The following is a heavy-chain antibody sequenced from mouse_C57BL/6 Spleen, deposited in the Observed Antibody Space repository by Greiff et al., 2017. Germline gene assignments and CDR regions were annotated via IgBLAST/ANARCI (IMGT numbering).Heavy chain of an antibody. CDR1: GFTFSDYG. CDR2: ISSGSSTI. D-gene: IGHD1-1*01. CDR3: ARMDYGSSYYFDY. Sequence: VQLKESGGGLVKPGGSLKLSCAASGFTFSDYGMHWVRQAPEKGLEWVAYISSGSSTIYYADTVKGRFTISRDNAKNTLFLQMTSLRSEDTAMYYCARMDYGSSYYFDYWGQGTTLTVSS. J-gene: IGHJ2*01. V-gene: IGHV5-17*01.